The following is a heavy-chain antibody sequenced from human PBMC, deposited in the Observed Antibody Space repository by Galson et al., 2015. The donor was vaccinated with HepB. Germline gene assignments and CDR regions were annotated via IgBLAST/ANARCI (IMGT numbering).Heavy chain of an antibody. J-gene: IGHJ6*03. CDR1: GGSISSYY. D-gene: IGHD3-3*01. CDR2: IYYSGST. V-gene: IGHV4-59*01. CDR3: ARTSYYDFSRRDYYMDA. Sequence: LSLTCTVSGGSISSYYWSWIRPPPGKGLAWIGYIYYSGSTNYNPSLKSRVTISVDTSKNQFSLNLRSVTAADTAVYYCARTSYYDFSRRDYYMDAWVKGTTVTVSS.